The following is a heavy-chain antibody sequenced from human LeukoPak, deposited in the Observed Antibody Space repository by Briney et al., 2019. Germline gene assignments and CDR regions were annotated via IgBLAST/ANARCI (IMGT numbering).Heavy chain of an antibody. CDR3: ATPDSSGYYFGRVFDY. J-gene: IGHJ4*02. CDR2: INPTGGST. V-gene: IGHV1-46*01. CDR1: GYTFPSYF. Sequence: ASVKVSCKASGYTFPSYFMHWVRQAPGQGLEWMGIINPTGGSTTYAQKFQGRVTMTRDTSTSTVYMELSSLRSEDAAVYYCATPDSSGYYFGRVFDYWGQGTLVTVSS. D-gene: IGHD3-22*01.